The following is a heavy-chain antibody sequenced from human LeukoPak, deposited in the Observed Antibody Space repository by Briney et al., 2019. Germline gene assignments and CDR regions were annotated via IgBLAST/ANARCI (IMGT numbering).Heavy chain of an antibody. V-gene: IGHV3-7*01. CDR3: ARARALYSSGWYGLFDY. J-gene: IGHJ4*02. Sequence: GGSLRLSCAASGFTFSSYWMSWVRQTPGKGLEWVANIKQDGSEKYYVDSVKGRFTISRDNAKNSLYLQMNSLGAEDAAVYYCARARALYSSGWYGLFDYWGQGTLVTVSS. CDR2: IKQDGSEK. CDR1: GFTFSSYW. D-gene: IGHD6-19*01.